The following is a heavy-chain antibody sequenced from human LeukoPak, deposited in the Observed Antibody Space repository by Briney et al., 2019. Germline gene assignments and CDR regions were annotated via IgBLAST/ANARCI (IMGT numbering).Heavy chain of an antibody. CDR1: GFTFTSSA. J-gene: IGHJ5*02. CDR3: AADGVVAHHNWFDP. CDR2: IVVGSGNT. Sequence: GTSVKVSCKASGFTFTSSAMQWVRQARGQRLEWIGWIVVGSGNTNYAQKFQERVTITSDMSTSTPYMELSSLRSEDTAVYYFAADGVVAHHNWFDPWGQGTLVTVSS. D-gene: IGHD2-15*01. V-gene: IGHV1-58*02.